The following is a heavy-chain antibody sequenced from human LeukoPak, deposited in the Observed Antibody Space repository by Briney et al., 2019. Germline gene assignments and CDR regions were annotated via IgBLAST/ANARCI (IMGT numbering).Heavy chain of an antibody. Sequence: GASVKVSCKGSGYTFTGYYMHWVRQAPGQGLEWMGWINPNSGGTNYAQKFQGRVTMTRDTSISTAYMELSRLRSDDTAVYYCARDLTPIAAAGTNYFDYWGQGTLVTVSS. V-gene: IGHV1-2*02. CDR3: ARDLTPIAAAGTNYFDY. CDR2: INPNSGGT. CDR1: GYTFTGYY. J-gene: IGHJ4*02. D-gene: IGHD6-13*01.